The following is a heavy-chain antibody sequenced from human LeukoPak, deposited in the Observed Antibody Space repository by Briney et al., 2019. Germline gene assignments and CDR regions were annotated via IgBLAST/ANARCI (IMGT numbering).Heavy chain of an antibody. CDR2: ISGSGGST. J-gene: IGHJ4*02. D-gene: IGHD2/OR15-2a*01. CDR3: AKVIGLTNKIVQSDPFDY. Sequence: GGSLRLSCAASGFTFSSYAMSWVRQAPGKGLEWVSAISGSGGSTYYADSVKGRFTISRDNSKNTLYLQMNSLRAEETAVYYWAKVIGLTNKIVQSDPFDYWGQGTLVTVSS. CDR1: GFTFSSYA. V-gene: IGHV3-23*01.